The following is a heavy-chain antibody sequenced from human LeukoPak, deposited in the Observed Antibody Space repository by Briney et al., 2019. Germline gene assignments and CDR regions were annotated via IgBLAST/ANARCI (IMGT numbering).Heavy chain of an antibody. Sequence: GGSLGLSCAASGFTFSSYWMSWVRQAPGKGLEWVANINKDGGEKYYVDSVKGRFTISRDNAKNSLYLQMNSLRADDTAVYYCVKDSPPRYSGSPPAYWGQGTLVTISS. CDR1: GFTFSSYW. V-gene: IGHV3-7*03. D-gene: IGHD1-26*01. CDR3: VKDSPPRYSGSPPAY. J-gene: IGHJ4*02. CDR2: INKDGGEK.